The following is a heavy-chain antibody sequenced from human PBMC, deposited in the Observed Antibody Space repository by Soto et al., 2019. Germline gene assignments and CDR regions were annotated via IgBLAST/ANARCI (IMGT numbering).Heavy chain of an antibody. V-gene: IGHV4-34*01. CDR2: INHSGST. CDR3: ARAPDKYDFDS. J-gene: IGHJ4*02. CDR1: GGSFNGYY. Sequence: QVQLQQWGAGLLKPSETLSLTCAVYGGSFNGYYWTWIRQPPGKGPEWIGDINHSGSTNYHPSLKSRVTISVDTSKNQFSLKLTSLTAADMAVFYCARAPDKYDFDSWGQGTLVTVSS.